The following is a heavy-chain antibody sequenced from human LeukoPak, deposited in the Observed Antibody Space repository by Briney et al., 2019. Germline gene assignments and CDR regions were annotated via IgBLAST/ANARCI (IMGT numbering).Heavy chain of an antibody. CDR1: GYTFTSYG. J-gene: IGHJ3*02. V-gene: IGHV1-18*01. Sequence: ASVKVSCKASGYTFTSYGISWVRQAPGQGLEWMGWISAYNGNTNYAQKLQGRVTMTTDTSTSTAYMELSSLRSEDTAVYYCARHIVVVTAEHAFDIWGQGTMVTVSS. CDR2: ISAYNGNT. D-gene: IGHD2-21*02. CDR3: ARHIVVVTAEHAFDI.